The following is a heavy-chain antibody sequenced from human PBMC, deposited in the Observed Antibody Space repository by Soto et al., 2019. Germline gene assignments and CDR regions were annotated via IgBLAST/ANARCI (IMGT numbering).Heavy chain of an antibody. CDR1: GDSISSSSNYY. D-gene: IGHD3-22*01. CDR3: ARGDYYDSSGYFFDY. V-gene: IGHV4-39*02. Sequence: SETLSLTCTVSGDSISSSSNYYWGWIRQPPGKGLEWIGSIYFSGRAYYSPSLKSRVTISVDTSKNQFSLTLNSVTAADTAVYYCARGDYYDSSGYFFDYWGQGTLVTVSS. J-gene: IGHJ4*02. CDR2: IYFSGRA.